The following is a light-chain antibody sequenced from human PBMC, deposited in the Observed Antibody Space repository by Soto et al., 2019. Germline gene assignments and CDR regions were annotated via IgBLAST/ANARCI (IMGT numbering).Light chain of an antibody. CDR1: SSDVGNYDL. J-gene: IGLJ2*01. CDR2: KVN. CDR3: CSYVDTGIVL. V-gene: IGLV2-23*01. Sequence: QSALTQPASVSGSPGQSITISCTGTSSDVGNYDLVSWYQQNPGKAPKLIIYKVNQRPSGVSDRFSGSKSGNTASLTISGLQAEDEADYSCCSYVDTGIVLFGGGTKLTVL.